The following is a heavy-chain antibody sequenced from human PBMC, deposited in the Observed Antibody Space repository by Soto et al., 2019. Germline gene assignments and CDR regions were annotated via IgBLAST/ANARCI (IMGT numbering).Heavy chain of an antibody. CDR2: INPILGTP. CDR3: ARGGVDVVATSAFDY. Sequence: QVQLVQSGAEVQKPGSSVKVSCKASGATYSTSAISWVRQAPGQGLEWMGGINPILGTPDYAHKVQGRVTITADESTSTVYMELGSLRSEDTALYFCARGGVDVVATSAFDYWGQGTLVTVSS. CDR1: GATYSTSA. J-gene: IGHJ4*02. V-gene: IGHV1-69*01. D-gene: IGHD5-12*01.